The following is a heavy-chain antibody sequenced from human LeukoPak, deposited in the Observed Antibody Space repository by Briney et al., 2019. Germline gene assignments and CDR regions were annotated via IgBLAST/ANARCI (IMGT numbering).Heavy chain of an antibody. Sequence: SGGSLRLSCAASGFTFSSYSMNWVRQAPGKGLEWVSYISSSSSTIYYADSVKGRFTISRDNAKNSLYLQMNSLRAEDTAVYYCARDSYGDYRYYYYYMDVWGKGTTVTISS. V-gene: IGHV3-48*04. CDR3: ARDSYGDYRYYYYYMDV. CDR1: GFTFSSYS. J-gene: IGHJ6*03. D-gene: IGHD4-17*01. CDR2: ISSSSSTI.